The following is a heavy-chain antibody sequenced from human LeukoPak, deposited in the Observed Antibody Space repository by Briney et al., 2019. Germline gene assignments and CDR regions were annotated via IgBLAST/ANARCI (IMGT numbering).Heavy chain of an antibody. J-gene: IGHJ4*02. V-gene: IGHV3-7*01. Sequence: PGGSLRLSCAVSGFTFRNYWMSWVRQAPGKGLEWVANIKEDGSEKNYVDSVKGRFTISRDNADNSLYLQMNSLRVEYTAVYYCATRLGWGQGTLVTVSS. CDR1: GFTFRNYW. CDR3: ATRLG. CDR2: IKEDGSEK.